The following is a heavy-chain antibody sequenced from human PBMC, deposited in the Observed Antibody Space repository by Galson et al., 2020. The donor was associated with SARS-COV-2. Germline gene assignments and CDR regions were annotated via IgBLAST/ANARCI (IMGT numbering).Heavy chain of an antibody. CDR2: LYTYGTT. CDR1: GFTVSSSY. J-gene: IGHJ4*02. V-gene: IGHV3-53*01. CDR3: ARKTCGGACFSGYYFDY. D-gene: IGHD2-21*01. Sequence: GGSLRLSCAASGFTVSSSYMTWVRQAPGKGLEWVSLLYTYGTTSYADSVKGRFTISRDNSKNTLYLQMNNLRAEDTALYYCARKTCGGACFSGYYFDYWGQGTLVTVSP.